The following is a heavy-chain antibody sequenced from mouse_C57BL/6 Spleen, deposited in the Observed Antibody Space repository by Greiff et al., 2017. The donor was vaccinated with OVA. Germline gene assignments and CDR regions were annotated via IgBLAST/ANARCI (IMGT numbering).Heavy chain of an antibody. CDR2: IRNKANGYTT. Sequence: EVKLVESGGGLVQPGGSLSLSCAASGFTFTDYYMSWVRQPPGKALEWLGFIRNKANGYTTEYSASVKGRFTISRDNSQSILYLQMNALRAEDSATYYCARLEGFLYWYFDVWGTGTTVTVSS. V-gene: IGHV7-3*01. CDR1: GFTFTDYY. J-gene: IGHJ1*03. CDR3: ARLEGFLYWYFDV.